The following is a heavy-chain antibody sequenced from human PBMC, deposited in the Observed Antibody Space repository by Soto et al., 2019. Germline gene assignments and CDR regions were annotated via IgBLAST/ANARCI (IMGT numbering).Heavy chain of an antibody. V-gene: IGHV4-34*02. D-gene: IGHD1-26*01. Sequence: QVQLQQWGAGLLQPSEPLSLTCAVYGGSFSAYSWSWIRQPPGQGLEWIGEINHSGSTNYNPSLKSRVTISVDTSKNQFSLRLSSVTAADTAVYYCAKMRGGSYYFYYYGMDVWGQGTTVTVSS. CDR1: GGSFSAYS. CDR2: INHSGST. CDR3: AKMRGGSYYFYYYGMDV. J-gene: IGHJ6*02.